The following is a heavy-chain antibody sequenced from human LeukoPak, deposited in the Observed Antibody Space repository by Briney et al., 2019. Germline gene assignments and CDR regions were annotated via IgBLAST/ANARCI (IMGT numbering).Heavy chain of an antibody. J-gene: IGHJ4*02. CDR2: IKQDGSEK. CDR3: ARHRVEEQNYRAPNV. D-gene: IGHD5-12*01. CDR1: GFTFSKYW. V-gene: IGHV3-7*01. Sequence: PGGSLRLSCAASGFTFSKYWMSWVRQAPGKGPEWVANIKQDGSEKNYVDSVKGRFTISRDNAKNSLYLQMNSLRAEDTALYYCARHRVEEQNYRAPNVWGRGTLVTVSS.